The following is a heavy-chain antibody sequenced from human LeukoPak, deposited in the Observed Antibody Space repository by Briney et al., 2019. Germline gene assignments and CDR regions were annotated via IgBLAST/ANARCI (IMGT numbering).Heavy chain of an antibody. D-gene: IGHD6-13*01. CDR2: IYYSGST. J-gene: IGHJ4*02. CDR1: GGSLNSGRYY. CDR3: ARFSAAAGRAGVVVN. V-gene: IGHV4-39*07. Sequence: SETLSLTCTVSGGSLNSGRYYWGWIRQPPGKGLEWIGSIYYSGSTYYNPSLKSRVTISVDMSKNQFSLKLSSVTAADTAVYYCARFSAAAGRAGVVVNWGQGTLVTVSP.